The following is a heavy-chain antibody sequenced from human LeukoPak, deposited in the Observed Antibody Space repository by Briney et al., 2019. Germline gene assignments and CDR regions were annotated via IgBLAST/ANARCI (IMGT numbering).Heavy chain of an antibody. CDR3: GGIAVAGIHDY. D-gene: IGHD6-19*01. CDR1: GGSFSGYY. J-gene: IGHJ4*02. V-gene: IGHV4-34*01. Sequence: SETLSLTCAVYGGSFSGYYWSWIRQPPGKGLEWIWEINHSGSTNYNPSLKSRVTISVDTSKNQFSLKLSSVTAADTAVYYCGGIAVAGIHDYWGQGTLVTVSS. CDR2: INHSGST.